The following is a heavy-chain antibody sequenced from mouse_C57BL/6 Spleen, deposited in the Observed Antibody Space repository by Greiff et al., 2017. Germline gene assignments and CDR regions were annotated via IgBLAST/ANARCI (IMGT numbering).Heavy chain of an antibody. J-gene: IGHJ2*01. D-gene: IGHD6-1*01. V-gene: IGHV1-62-2*01. CDR1: GYTFTEYT. CDR3: ARHEGLGLYYFDY. Sequence: QVQLKQSGAELVKPGASVKLSCKASGYTFTEYTIHWVKQRSGRGLGGIGWFYPGSVSIRYNEKFKDKATLTVDKSSSTVYMELSRLTSEDSAVYFCARHEGLGLYYFDYWGKGTTLTVSS. CDR2: FYPGSVSI.